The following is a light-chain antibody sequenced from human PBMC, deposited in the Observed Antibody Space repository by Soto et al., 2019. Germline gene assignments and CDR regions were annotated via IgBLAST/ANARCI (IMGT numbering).Light chain of an antibody. CDR3: QQSYNTPQT. J-gene: IGKJ1*01. V-gene: IGKV1-39*01. CDR1: QSISNW. CDR2: DTS. Sequence: DIQMTQSPSSLSASVGSRVTITCRASQSISNWLAWYQQKSGKAPELLIYDTSTLVSGVPPRFTGSGSGTDFTLTITSLQPEDSATYYCQQSYNTPQTFGQGTKVDIK.